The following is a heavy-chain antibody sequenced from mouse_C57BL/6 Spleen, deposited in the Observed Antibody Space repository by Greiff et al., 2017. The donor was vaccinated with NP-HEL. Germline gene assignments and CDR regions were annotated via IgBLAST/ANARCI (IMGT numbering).Heavy chain of an antibody. CDR2: ISDGGSYT. V-gene: IGHV5-4*01. Sequence: EVQLVESGGGLVKPGGSLKLSCAASGFTFSSYAMSWVRQTPEKRLEWVATISDGGSYTYYPDNVKGRFTISRDNAKNNLYLQMSHLKSEDTAMYYCARERIYYYGSTLFDVWGTGTTVTVSS. CDR1: GFTFSSYA. J-gene: IGHJ1*03. D-gene: IGHD1-1*01. CDR3: ARERIYYYGSTLFDV.